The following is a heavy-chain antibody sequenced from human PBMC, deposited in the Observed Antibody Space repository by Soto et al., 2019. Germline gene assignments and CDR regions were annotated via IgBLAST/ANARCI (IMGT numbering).Heavy chain of an antibody. CDR2: ISGSGGST. Sequence: GGSLRLSCAASGFTFSSYAMSWVRQAPGKGLEWVSSISGSGGSTYYADSVKGRFTISRDNSKNTLYLQMNSLRAEDTAVYYCQNDPVSYHGPGRSVGDSDTWGQGTMVTVS. CDR3: QNDPVSYHGPGRSVGDSDT. V-gene: IGHV3-23*01. CDR1: GFTFSSYA. J-gene: IGHJ3*02. D-gene: IGHD3-10*01.